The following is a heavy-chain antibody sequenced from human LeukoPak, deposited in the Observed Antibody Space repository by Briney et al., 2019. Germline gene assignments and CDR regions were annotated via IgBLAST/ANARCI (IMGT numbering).Heavy chain of an antibody. CDR1: GYTFTDYH. J-gene: IGHJ4*02. CDR2: MNPKNGDS. D-gene: IGHD6-25*01. CDR3: ARTTSFTASGYDY. V-gene: IGHV1-8*03. Sequence: ASVKVSCKASGYTFTDYHINWVRQAAGQGLEWVGWMNPKNGDSGYAQKFQGRVTITRDTSISTSYMELRSLRPDDTAVYFCARTTSFTASGYDYWGQGTLVIVSS.